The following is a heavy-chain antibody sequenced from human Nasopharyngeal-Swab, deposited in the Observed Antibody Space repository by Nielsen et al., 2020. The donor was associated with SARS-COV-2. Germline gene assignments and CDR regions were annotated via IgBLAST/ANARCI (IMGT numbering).Heavy chain of an antibody. CDR2: ISSSGSTI. CDR3: ARASGSGSFDY. D-gene: IGHD3-10*01. V-gene: IGHV3-48*03. Sequence: GESLKISCAASGFTFSSYEMNWVRQAPGKGLEWVSYISSSGSTIYYADPVKGRFTISRDNAKNSLYLQMNSLRAEDTAVYYCARASGSGSFDYWGQGTLVTVSS. J-gene: IGHJ4*02. CDR1: GFTFSSYE.